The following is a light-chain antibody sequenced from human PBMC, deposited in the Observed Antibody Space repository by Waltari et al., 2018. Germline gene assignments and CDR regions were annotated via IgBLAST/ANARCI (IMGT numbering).Light chain of an antibody. CDR2: WAS. J-gene: IGKJ1*01. V-gene: IGKV4-1*01. Sequence: DIVMTQSPDSLAVSLGERATINCKSSQSVLSSSNNRNSLAWYQQKPGPPPKLLIYWASTRESGVPDRFGGSGSGTDFTLTINSLQADDVAVYYCQQYFKIPWTFGQGTRVEIK. CDR1: QSVLSSSNNRNS. CDR3: QQYFKIPWT.